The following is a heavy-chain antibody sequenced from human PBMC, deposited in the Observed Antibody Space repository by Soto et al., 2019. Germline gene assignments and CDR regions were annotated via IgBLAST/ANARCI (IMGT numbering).Heavy chain of an antibody. D-gene: IGHD5-18*01. Sequence: GGSLRLSCAASGFTFSSYSMNWVRQAPGKGLEWVSSISSSSSYIYYADSVKGRFTISRDNAKNSLYLQMNSLRVEDTAVYYCARDQPGYSYGYGLGYWGQGTLVTVPS. V-gene: IGHV3-21*01. J-gene: IGHJ4*02. CDR2: ISSSSSYI. CDR3: ARDQPGYSYGYGLGY. CDR1: GFTFSSYS.